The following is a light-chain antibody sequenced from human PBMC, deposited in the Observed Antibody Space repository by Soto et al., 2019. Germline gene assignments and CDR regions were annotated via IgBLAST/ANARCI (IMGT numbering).Light chain of an antibody. V-gene: IGKV1-39*01. CDR1: QSISSY. Sequence: DIQMTQSPSSLSASVGDRVTITCRASQSISSYLNWYQQKPGKAPKLLIYAASSLQRGVLPRFRGSGSVTDFTLTIRSLQHEDYASYYCQQSYSTSWTFGQGTKVEIK. J-gene: IGKJ1*01. CDR3: QQSYSTSWT. CDR2: AAS.